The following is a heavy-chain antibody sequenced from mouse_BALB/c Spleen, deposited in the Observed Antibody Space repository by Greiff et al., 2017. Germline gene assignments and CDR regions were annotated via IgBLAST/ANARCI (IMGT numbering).Heavy chain of an antibody. CDR3: ARDGYHYAMDY. J-gene: IGHJ4*01. D-gene: IGHD2-3*01. CDR1: GFTFSSFG. V-gene: IGHV5-17*02. Sequence: EVQLVESGGGLVQPGGSRKLSCAASGFTFSSFGMHWVRQAPEKGLEWVAYISSGSSTIYYADTVKGRFTISRDNPKNTLFLQMTSLRSEDTAMYYCARDGYHYAMDYWGQGTSVTVSS. CDR2: ISSGSSTI.